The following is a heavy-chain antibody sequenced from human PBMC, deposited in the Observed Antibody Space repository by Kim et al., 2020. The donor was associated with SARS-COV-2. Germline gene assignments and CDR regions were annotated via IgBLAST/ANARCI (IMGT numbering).Heavy chain of an antibody. CDR2: IATSENNV. J-gene: IGHJ3*02. D-gene: IGHD2-15*01. CDR3: AREIPDILGDAGDI. CDR1: EFTLSSYE. V-gene: IGHV3-48*03. Sequence: GGSLRLSCEASEFTLSSYEMNWVRQAPGKGLEWVSYIATSENNVHYADSVRGRFTVSRDNAKNSLYLQMNSLRAEDTAVYYCAREIPDILGDAGDIWGQG.